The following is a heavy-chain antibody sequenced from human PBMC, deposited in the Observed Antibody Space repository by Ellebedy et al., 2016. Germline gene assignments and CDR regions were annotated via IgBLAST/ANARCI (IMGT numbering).Heavy chain of an antibody. CDR1: GGSISSGGYS. Sequence: SETLSLTXAVSGGSISSGGYSWSWIRQPPGKGLEWIGYIYHSGSTYYNPSLKSRVTISVDRSKNQFSLKLSSVTAADTAVYYCARGEIQLPFFDYWGQGTLVTVSS. D-gene: IGHD5-18*01. CDR3: ARGEIQLPFFDY. V-gene: IGHV4-30-2*01. J-gene: IGHJ4*02. CDR2: IYHSGST.